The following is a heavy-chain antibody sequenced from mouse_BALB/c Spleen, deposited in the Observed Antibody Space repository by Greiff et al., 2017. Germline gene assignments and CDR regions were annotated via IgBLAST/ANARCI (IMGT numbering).Heavy chain of an antibody. CDR1: GFTFSSYA. V-gene: IGHV5-9-4*01. CDR3: ARETTVVARGYAMDY. D-gene: IGHD1-1*01. Sequence: DVMLVESGGGLVKPGGSLKLSCAASGFTFSSYAMSWVRQSPEKRLEWVAEISSGGSYTYYPDTVTGRFTISRDNAKNTLYLEMSSLRSEDTAMYYCARETTVVARGYAMDYWGQGTSVTVSS. J-gene: IGHJ4*01. CDR2: ISSGGSYT.